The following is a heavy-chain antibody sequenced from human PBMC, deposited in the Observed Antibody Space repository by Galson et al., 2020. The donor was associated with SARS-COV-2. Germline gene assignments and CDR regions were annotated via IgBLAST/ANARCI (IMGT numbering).Heavy chain of an antibody. CDR2: ISAYNGNT. J-gene: IGHJ4*02. D-gene: IGHD3-16*02. Sequence: ASVKVSCKASGYTFTSYGISWVRQAPGQGLEWMGWISAYNGNTNYAQKLQGRVTMTTDTSTSTAYMELRSLRSDDTAVYYCARDDRMITFGGVIVNFDYWGQGTLVTVSS. V-gene: IGHV1-18*01. CDR1: GYTFTSYG. CDR3: ARDDRMITFGGVIVNFDY.